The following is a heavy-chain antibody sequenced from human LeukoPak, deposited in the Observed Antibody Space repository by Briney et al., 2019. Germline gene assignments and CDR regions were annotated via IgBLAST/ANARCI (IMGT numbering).Heavy chain of an antibody. V-gene: IGHV3-21*01. CDR3: ARGTGNLVMVSY. CDR2: IGSSGRYI. D-gene: IGHD3-16*01. Sequence: RGSLRLSCVASGFTFSIYSMNWVSPAPGKGLEWVSSIGSSGRYIYYADSVKGRLTISTDKAKKPLYLQMSRLRAEDTSVYYCARGTGNLVMVSYWGQGILVTVS. CDR1: GFTFSIYS. J-gene: IGHJ4*02.